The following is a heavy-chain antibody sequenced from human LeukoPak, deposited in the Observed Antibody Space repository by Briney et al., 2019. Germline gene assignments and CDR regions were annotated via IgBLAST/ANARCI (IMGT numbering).Heavy chain of an antibody. V-gene: IGHV3-23*01. D-gene: IGHD7-27*01. CDR1: GFTFSSYA. CDR2: ISNSGGTT. J-gene: IGHJ4*02. CDR3: AKASTNWGKFYLDY. Sequence: PGGSLRLSCAASGFTFSSYAMSWVRQAPGKGLEWVSAISNSGGTTYYADSVKGRFTISRDNSKNTLYLQMNSLRVEDTAVYYCAKASTNWGKFYLDYWGQGTLVTVSS.